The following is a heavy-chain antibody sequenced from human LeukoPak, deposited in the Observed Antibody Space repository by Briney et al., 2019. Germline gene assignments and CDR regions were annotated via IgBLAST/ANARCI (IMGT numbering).Heavy chain of an antibody. D-gene: IGHD2-15*01. J-gene: IGHJ4*02. CDR3: ATYIVVVVAATPGSLDY. Sequence: GASVKVSCKVSGYTLTELSMHWVRQAPGKGLEWMGGFDPEDGETIYAQKFQGRVTMIEDTSTDTAYMELSSLRSEDTAVYYCATYIVVVVAATPGSLDYWGQGTLVTVSS. CDR2: FDPEDGET. V-gene: IGHV1-24*01. CDR1: GYTLTELS.